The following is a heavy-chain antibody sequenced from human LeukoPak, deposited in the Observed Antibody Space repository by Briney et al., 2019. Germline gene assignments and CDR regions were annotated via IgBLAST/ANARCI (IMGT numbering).Heavy chain of an antibody. V-gene: IGHV4-39*01. CDR3: ARRGSGGNWFDP. Sequence: SEPLSLTCTVSGGSISSSDYYWGWIRQPPGKGLEWIASISYTGRTYYNPSLRSRITISVDTSKNQFSLRLSSVTAADTAVYHCARRGSGGNWFDPWGQGTLVTVSS. D-gene: IGHD3-16*01. J-gene: IGHJ5*02. CDR2: ISYTGRT. CDR1: GGSISSSDYY.